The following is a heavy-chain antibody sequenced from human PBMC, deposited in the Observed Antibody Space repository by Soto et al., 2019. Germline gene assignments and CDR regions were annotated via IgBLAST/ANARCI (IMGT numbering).Heavy chain of an antibody. Sequence: AETLSLTCAVSGGSISSSNWWSWVRQPPGKGLEWIGEIYHSGSTNYNPSLKSRVTISVDKSKNQLSMKLSSVTAADTAVYYCARELGRSSWYSRDYWGPGTMVTV. J-gene: IGHJ4*01. D-gene: IGHD6-13*01. CDR3: ARELGRSSWYSRDY. V-gene: IGHV4-4*02. CDR2: IYHSGST. CDR1: GGSISSSNW.